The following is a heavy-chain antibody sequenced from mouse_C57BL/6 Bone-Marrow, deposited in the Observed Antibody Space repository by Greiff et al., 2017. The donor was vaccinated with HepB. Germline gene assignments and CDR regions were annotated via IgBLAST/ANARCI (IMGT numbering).Heavy chain of an antibody. CDR1: GFTFSSYT. CDR3: ARNSGLLLDAMDY. CDR2: ISGGGGNT. V-gene: IGHV5-9*04. D-gene: IGHD2-1*01. J-gene: IGHJ4*01. Sequence: EVKVVESGGGLVKPGGSLKLSCAASGFTFSSYTMSWVRQTPEKRLEWVATISGGGGNTYYPDSVKGRFTISRDNAKNTLYLQMSSLRSDDTAIYYCARNSGLLLDAMDYWGQGTSVTVSS.